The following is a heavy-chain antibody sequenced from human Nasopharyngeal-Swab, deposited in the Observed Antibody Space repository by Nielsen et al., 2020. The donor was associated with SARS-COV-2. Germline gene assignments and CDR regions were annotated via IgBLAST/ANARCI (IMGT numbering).Heavy chain of an antibody. V-gene: IGHV4-59*08. J-gene: IGHJ4*02. CDR1: GGSTSNYH. CDR3: AGRGEGYGDYLDY. CDR2: IYYSGST. D-gene: IGHD4-17*01. Sequence: SETLSLTYSVSGGSTSNYHWNWIRQPPGKGLEWIGYIYYSGSTNYNPSLKSRVTISVATSKNQFSLKLSSVTAADTAVYSCAGRGEGYGDYLDYWGQGTLVTVSS.